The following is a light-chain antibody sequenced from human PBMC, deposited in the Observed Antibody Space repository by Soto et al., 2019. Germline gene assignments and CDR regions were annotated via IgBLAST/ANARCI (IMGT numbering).Light chain of an antibody. Sequence: DIQMTQSPSTLSAFVGDRVTITCRASQSVSNWLAWYQQKPGKAPRLLISKASTLESGVPSRFSGSGSGTEFTLSISSLQPEDFATYYCQQYRSASTFGQGTKLEI. V-gene: IGKV1-5*03. CDR1: QSVSNW. CDR3: QQYRSAST. CDR2: KAS. J-gene: IGKJ2*02.